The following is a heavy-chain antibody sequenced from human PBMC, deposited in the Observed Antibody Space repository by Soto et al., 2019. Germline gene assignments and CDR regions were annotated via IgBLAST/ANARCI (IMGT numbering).Heavy chain of an antibody. D-gene: IGHD1-26*01. J-gene: IGHJ4*02. V-gene: IGHV3-43*01. CDR3: AKDRVGEYYFDY. CDR1: GFTFDDYT. Sequence: GGSLRLSCAASGFTFDDYTMHWVRQAPGKGLEWVSLISWDGGSTYYADSVKGRFTISRDNSKNSLYLQMNSLRTEDTALYYCAKDRVGEYYFDYWGQGTLVTVSS. CDR2: ISWDGGST.